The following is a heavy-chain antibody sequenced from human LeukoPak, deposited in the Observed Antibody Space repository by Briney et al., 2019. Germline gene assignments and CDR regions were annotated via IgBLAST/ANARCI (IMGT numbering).Heavy chain of an antibody. V-gene: IGHV3-23*01. D-gene: IGHD3-22*01. Sequence: GRSLRLSCAASGFTFSSYAMHWVRQAPGKGLEWVSAISGSGGSTYYADSVKGRFTISRDNSKNTLYLQMNSLRAEDTAVYYCAKDGRHYDSRIDYWGQGTLVTVSS. CDR1: GFTFSSYA. CDR3: AKDGRHYDSRIDY. CDR2: ISGSGGST. J-gene: IGHJ4*02.